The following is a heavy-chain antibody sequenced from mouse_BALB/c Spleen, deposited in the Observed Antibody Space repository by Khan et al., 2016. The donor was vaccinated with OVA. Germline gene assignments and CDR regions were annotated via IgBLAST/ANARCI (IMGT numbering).Heavy chain of an antibody. CDR1: GFTFTNYG. Sequence: QIQLVQSGPELKKPGETVQISCKASGFTFTNYGMNWVKQTPGKDLKWMGWINTYTGEPTFADDFKGRFAFSLATSASPAFLQINSLKNEDTAEFCCERVWYNGTMDCWGQGTSVTVSA. V-gene: IGHV9-3-1*01. J-gene: IGHJ4*01. CDR3: ERVWYNGTMDC. D-gene: IGHD1-1*02. CDR2: INTYTGEP.